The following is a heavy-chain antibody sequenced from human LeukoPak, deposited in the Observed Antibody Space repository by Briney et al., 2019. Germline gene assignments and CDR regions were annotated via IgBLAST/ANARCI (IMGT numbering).Heavy chain of an antibody. CDR2: INHSGST. Sequence: SETLSLTCAVYGGSFSGYYWSWIRQPPGKGLEWIGEINHSGSTNYNPSLKSRVTISVDTSKNQFPLKLSSVTAADTAVYYCARGRTVTTGDAFDIWGQGTMVTVSS. CDR3: ARGRTVTTGDAFDI. J-gene: IGHJ3*02. V-gene: IGHV4-34*01. D-gene: IGHD4-17*01. CDR1: GGSFSGYY.